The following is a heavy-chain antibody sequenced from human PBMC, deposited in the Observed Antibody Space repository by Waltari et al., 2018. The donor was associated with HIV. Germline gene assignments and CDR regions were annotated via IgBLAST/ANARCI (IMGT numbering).Heavy chain of an antibody. J-gene: IGHJ2*01. CDR1: GGSVTSSSYF. CDR2: IYYTGRA. D-gene: IGHD1-26*01. CDR3: ARHALRVGAAYWNFDL. V-gene: IGHV4-39*01. Sequence: QLQLQESGPGLVTPSETLSLTCTFSGGSVTSSSYFWGWIRQPPGKGLEWVGRIYYTGRAYYNPSLKSRVTISVDTSKNQFSLKVTSVTAADTAVYYCARHALRVGAAYWNFDLWGRGTLVTVSS.